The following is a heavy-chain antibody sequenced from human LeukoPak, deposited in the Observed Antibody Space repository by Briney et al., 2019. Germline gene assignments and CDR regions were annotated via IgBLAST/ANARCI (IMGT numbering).Heavy chain of an antibody. J-gene: IGHJ4*02. CDR1: GGSMTNLY. V-gene: IGHV4-59*01. Sequence: PSETLSLTCSVSGGSMTNLYWTWIRQPPGKGLEWIGDIYDSGSTRYNTSLESRVTISVGTSKNQFSLKLTSVTAADTAVYYCGRDSGYSYGYGVDFWGQGTLVTVSS. CDR3: GRDSGYSYGYGVDF. D-gene: IGHD5-18*01. CDR2: IYDSGST.